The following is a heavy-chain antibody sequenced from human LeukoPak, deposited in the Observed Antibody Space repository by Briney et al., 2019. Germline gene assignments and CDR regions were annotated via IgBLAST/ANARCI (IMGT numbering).Heavy chain of an antibody. CDR1: GFTFSDYY. CDR2: ISSSGTTI. J-gene: IGHJ4*02. D-gene: IGHD4-11*01. Sequence: GGSLRLSCGASGFTFSDYYMSWIRQAPGKGLEWVSYISSSGTTIYYADSVKGRFTISRDNAKNSLFLQMNSLRAEDTAVYYCAREGVMTTVTLDYWGQGTLVTVSS. V-gene: IGHV3-11*04. CDR3: AREGVMTTVTLDY.